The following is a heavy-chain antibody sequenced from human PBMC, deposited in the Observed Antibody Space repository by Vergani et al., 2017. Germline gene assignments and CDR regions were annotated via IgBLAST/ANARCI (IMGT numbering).Heavy chain of an antibody. V-gene: IGHV3-23*04. J-gene: IGHJ4*02. CDR1: GLVFSDYT. Sequence: EVQLVESGGDLAQPGGSLTLSCVAYGLVFSDYTMSWVRQAPGRGLEWVSIISGSATGGVTYVADSVKGRFTIFRDNSKNTLYLQMDSLRAEDTAVYYWAKLPSGRIGGPLYYFDSWGQGTLVTVSS. CDR3: AKLPSGRIGGPLYYFDS. CDR2: ISGSATGGVT. D-gene: IGHD1-26*01.